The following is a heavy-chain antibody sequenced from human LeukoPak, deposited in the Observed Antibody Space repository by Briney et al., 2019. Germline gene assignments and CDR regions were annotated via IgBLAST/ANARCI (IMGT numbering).Heavy chain of an antibody. D-gene: IGHD3-22*01. CDR3: ARLALVGYDSSGYPHLQLNWFDP. CDR2: IYPGDSDT. CDR1: GYSFTSYW. Sequence: GESLKISCKGSGYSFTSYWIGWVRQMPGKGLEWMGIIYPGDSDTRYSPSFQGQVTISADKSISTAYLQWSSLKASDTAMYYCARLALVGYDSSGYPHLQLNWFDPWGQGTLVTVSS. J-gene: IGHJ5*02. V-gene: IGHV5-51*01.